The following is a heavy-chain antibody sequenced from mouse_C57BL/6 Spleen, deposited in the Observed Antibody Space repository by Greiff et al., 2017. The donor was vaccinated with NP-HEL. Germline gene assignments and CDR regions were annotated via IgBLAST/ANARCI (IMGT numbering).Heavy chain of an antibody. V-gene: IGHV1-76*01. Sequence: LVESGAELVRPGASVKLSCKASGYTFTDYYINWVKQRPGQGLEWIARIYPGSGNTYYNEKFKGKATLTAEKSSSTAYMQLSSLTSEDSAVYFCARERIYYDYAGYAMDYWGQGTSVTVSS. CDR2: IYPGSGNT. D-gene: IGHD2-4*01. CDR3: ARERIYYDYAGYAMDY. CDR1: GYTFTDYY. J-gene: IGHJ4*01.